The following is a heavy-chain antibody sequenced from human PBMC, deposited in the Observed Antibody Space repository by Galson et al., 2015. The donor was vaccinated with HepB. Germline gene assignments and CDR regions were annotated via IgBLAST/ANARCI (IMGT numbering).Heavy chain of an antibody. CDR3: ARPRYYYDSSGYRRGDFQH. D-gene: IGHD3-22*01. Sequence: SETLSLTCTVSGGSISSSSYYWGWIRQPPGKGLEWVGSIYCSGSTYYNPSLKRRVTIPVDTSKNLYSLKLSSVTAADTAVYYCARPRYYYDSSGYRRGDFQHWGQGTLVTVSS. J-gene: IGHJ1*01. V-gene: IGHV4-39*01. CDR2: IYCSGST. CDR1: GGSISSSSYY.